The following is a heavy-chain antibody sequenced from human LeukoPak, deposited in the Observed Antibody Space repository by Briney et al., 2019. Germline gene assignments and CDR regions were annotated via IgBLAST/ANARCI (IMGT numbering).Heavy chain of an antibody. J-gene: IGHJ4*02. CDR3: TRHGLGGGFDY. CDR1: GFTFSGSA. D-gene: IGHD3-10*01. Sequence: GGSLRLSCAASGFTFSGSAMHWVRQVSGKGLEWVGRIRSKANSYATAYAASVKGRFTISRDDSKNTAYLQMNSLKTEDTAVYYCTRHGLGGGFDYWGQGTLVTVSS. CDR2: IRSKANSYAT. V-gene: IGHV3-73*01.